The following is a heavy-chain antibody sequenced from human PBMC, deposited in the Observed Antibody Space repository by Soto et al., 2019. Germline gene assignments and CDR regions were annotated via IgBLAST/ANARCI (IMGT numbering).Heavy chain of an antibody. Sequence: SETLSLTCAVYGYYIRSSDWWGWIRQPPGKGLEWIGYITHGGSTNYNPSLKRRVTMSVDPSKNQFSLNLTSVTAVDTAVYYCARMAVTTFYYYAMDVWGQGTTVTVSS. D-gene: IGHD6-19*01. CDR1: GYYIRSSDW. CDR3: ARMAVTTFYYYAMDV. CDR2: ITHGGST. V-gene: IGHV4-28*01. J-gene: IGHJ6*02.